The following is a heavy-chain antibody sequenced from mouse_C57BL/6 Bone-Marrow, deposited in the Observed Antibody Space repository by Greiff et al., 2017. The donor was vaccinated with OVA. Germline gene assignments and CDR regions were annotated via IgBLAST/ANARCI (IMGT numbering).Heavy chain of an antibody. Sequence: QVQLKQPGAELVKPGASVKLSCKASGYTFTSYWMQWVKQRPGQGLEWIGEIDPSDSYTNYNQKFKGKATLTVDTSSSTAYMQLSSLTSEDSAVYYCARDGYDYDEGWYFDVWGTGTTVTVSS. V-gene: IGHV1-50*01. CDR1: GYTFTSYW. J-gene: IGHJ1*03. D-gene: IGHD2-4*01. CDR2: IDPSDSYT. CDR3: ARDGYDYDEGWYFDV.